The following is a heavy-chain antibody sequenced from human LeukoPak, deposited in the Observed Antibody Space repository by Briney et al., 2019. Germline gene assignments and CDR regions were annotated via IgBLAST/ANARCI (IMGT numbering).Heavy chain of an antibody. CDR1: GYTFSGYY. J-gene: IGHJ5*02. CDR2: IDPNRGGT. CDR3: ARDISLFAAAGPWFDP. Sequence: ASVKVSCKASGYTFSGYYMYWLRQAPGHGLEWMGWIDPNRGGTNYAQKFQGRVTLTSDTSISTAYMQLNRLTSDDTAVYYCARDISLFAAAGPWFDPWGQGTLVTVSS. D-gene: IGHD6-13*01. V-gene: IGHV1-2*02.